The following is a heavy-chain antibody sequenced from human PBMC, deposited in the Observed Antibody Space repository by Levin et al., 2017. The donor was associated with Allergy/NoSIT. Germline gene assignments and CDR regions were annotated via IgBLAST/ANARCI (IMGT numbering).Heavy chain of an antibody. D-gene: IGHD2-2*01. Sequence: SQTLSLTCTVSGGSISSYYWSWIRPPPGKGLEWIGYIYYSGSTNYNYNPSLKSRVTISVDTSKNQFSLKLSSVTAADTAVYYCARGYCSSTSCWRDAFDIWGQGTMVTVSS. CDR2: IYYSGSTNY. V-gene: IGHV4-59*08. CDR1: GGSISSYY. CDR3: ARGYCSSTSCWRDAFDI. J-gene: IGHJ3*02.